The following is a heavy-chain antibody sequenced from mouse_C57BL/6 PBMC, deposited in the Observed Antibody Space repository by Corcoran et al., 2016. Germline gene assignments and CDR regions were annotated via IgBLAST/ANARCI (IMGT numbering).Heavy chain of an antibody. CDR2: IYPRSGNT. V-gene: IGHV1-81*01. Sequence: QVQLQQSGAELARPGASVKLSCKASGYTFTSYGISWVKQRTGQGLEWIGEIYPRSGNTYYNEKFKGKATLTADKSSSTAYMELRSLTSEDSAVYFCASSGSYDYAWFSYWGQGTLVTVSS. CDR3: ASSGSYDYAWFSY. CDR1: GYTFTSYG. D-gene: IGHD2-4*01. J-gene: IGHJ3*01.